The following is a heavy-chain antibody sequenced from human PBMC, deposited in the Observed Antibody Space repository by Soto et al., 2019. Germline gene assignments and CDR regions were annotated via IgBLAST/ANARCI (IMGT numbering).Heavy chain of an antibody. CDR2: IWYDGSNK. V-gene: IGHV3-33*01. Sequence: GGSLRLSCAASGFTFSSYGMHWVRQAPGKGLEWVAVIWYDGSNKYYADSVKGRFTISRDNSKNTLYLQMNSLRAEDTAVYYCARESGGEQQLGLFDYWGQGTLVTVSS. J-gene: IGHJ4*02. CDR3: ARESGGEQQLGLFDY. CDR1: GFTFSSYG. D-gene: IGHD6-13*01.